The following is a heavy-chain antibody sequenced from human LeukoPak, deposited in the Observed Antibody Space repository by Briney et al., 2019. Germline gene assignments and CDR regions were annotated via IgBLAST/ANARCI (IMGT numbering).Heavy chain of an antibody. CDR1: GGSISSSSYY. CDR3: ARDRVAYSGYGRGGGFDY. D-gene: IGHD5-12*01. V-gene: IGHV4-39*07. J-gene: IGHJ4*02. CDR2: IYYSGST. Sequence: SETLSLTCTVSGGSISSSSYYWGWIRQPPGKGLEWIGSIYYSGSTYYNPSLKSRVTISADTSKNQFSLKLSSVTAADTAVYYCARDRVAYSGYGRGGGFDYWGQGTLVTVSS.